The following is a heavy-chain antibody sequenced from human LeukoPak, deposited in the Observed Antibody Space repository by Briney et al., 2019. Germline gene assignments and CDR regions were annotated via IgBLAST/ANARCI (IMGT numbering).Heavy chain of an antibody. Sequence: GGSLRLSCAASGFTFSSYEMNCVRQAPGKGLEWVSYISSSGSTIYYADPVKGRFTISRDNAKNSLYLQMNSLRAEDTAVYYCARDEYGDYAYWGQGTLVTVSS. CDR2: ISSSGSTI. J-gene: IGHJ4*02. CDR1: GFTFSSYE. V-gene: IGHV3-48*03. CDR3: ARDEYGDYAY. D-gene: IGHD4-17*01.